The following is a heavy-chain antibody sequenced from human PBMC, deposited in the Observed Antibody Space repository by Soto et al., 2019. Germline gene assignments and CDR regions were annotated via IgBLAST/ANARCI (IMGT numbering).Heavy chain of an antibody. Sequence: EVQLLESGGGLVQPGGSLRLSCAASGFTFSSYAMSWVRQAPGKGLEWVSAISGSGGSTYYADSVKGRFTISRDNSKNTLHLQMNSLRAEDTAVYYCAKDTPYYYDSSGYYYSPDYWGQGTLVTVSS. CDR3: AKDTPYYYDSSGYYYSPDY. D-gene: IGHD3-22*01. CDR1: GFTFSSYA. CDR2: ISGSGGST. V-gene: IGHV3-23*01. J-gene: IGHJ4*02.